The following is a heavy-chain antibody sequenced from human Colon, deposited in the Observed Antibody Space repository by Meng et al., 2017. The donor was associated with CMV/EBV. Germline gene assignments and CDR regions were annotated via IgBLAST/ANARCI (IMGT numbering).Heavy chain of an antibody. Sequence: GGSLRLSCAASGFTFSSYAMHWVRQAPGKGLEYVSAISSNGGSTYYADSVKGRFTISRDNSKNTLYLQMGSLRAGDMAVYYCARDARYGDYLGYYFDYWGQGTLVTVSS. CDR2: ISSNGGST. J-gene: IGHJ4*02. CDR3: ARDARYGDYLGYYFDY. V-gene: IGHV3-64*02. CDR1: GFTFSSYA. D-gene: IGHD4-17*01.